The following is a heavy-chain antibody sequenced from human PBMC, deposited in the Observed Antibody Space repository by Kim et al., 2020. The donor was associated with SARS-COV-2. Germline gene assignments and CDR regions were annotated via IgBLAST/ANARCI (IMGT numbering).Heavy chain of an antibody. CDR3: AKVRARLLGYYYYGMDV. J-gene: IGHJ6*02. D-gene: IGHD2-8*02. V-gene: IGHV3-23*01. CDR2: ISGSGGST. CDR1: GFAFSSYA. Sequence: GGSLRLSCAASGFAFSSYAMSWVRQAPGKGLEWVSAISGSGGSTYYADSVKGRFTISRDNSKNTLYLQMISLRAEDTAVYYCAKVRARLLGYYYYGMDVWGQGTTVTVSS.